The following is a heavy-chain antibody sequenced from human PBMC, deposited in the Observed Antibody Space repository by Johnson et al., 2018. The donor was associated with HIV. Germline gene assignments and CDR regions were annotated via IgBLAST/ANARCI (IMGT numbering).Heavy chain of an antibody. Sequence: QVQLVESGGGVVQPGRSLRLSCVASGFTFRSYAMHWVRQAPGKGLEWVAVISYDGSNKYYADSVKGRFTISRDNSKNTLYLQMNSLRAEDTAVYYCAKVLWEGDAFDIWGQGTMVTVSS. D-gene: IGHD2-2*01. J-gene: IGHJ3*02. V-gene: IGHV3-30*04. CDR2: ISYDGSNK. CDR1: GFTFRSYA. CDR3: AKVLWEGDAFDI.